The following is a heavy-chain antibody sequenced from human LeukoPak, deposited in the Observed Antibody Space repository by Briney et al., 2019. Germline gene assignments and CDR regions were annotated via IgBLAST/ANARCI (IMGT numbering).Heavy chain of an antibody. CDR2: ISSSSSYI. Sequence: GESLKISCAASGFTFSSYSMNWVRQAPGKGLEWVSSISSSSSYIYYADSVKGRFTISRDNAKNSLYLQMNSLRAEDTAVYYCARDTRHGYYDSSDYYMDVWGKGTTVTVSS. J-gene: IGHJ6*03. CDR3: ARDTRHGYYDSSDYYMDV. V-gene: IGHV3-21*01. CDR1: GFTFSSYS. D-gene: IGHD3-22*01.